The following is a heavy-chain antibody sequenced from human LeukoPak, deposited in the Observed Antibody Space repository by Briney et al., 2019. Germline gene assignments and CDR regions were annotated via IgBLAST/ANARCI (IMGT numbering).Heavy chain of an antibody. CDR2: ISAYNGNT. V-gene: IGHV1-18*01. CDR1: GHTFTNYG. Sequence: ASVKVSCKASGHTFTNYGITWVRQAPGQGLEWMGWISAYNGNTNYAQKFQGRVTMTTDTSTNTVYTELRSLRSDDTAVYYCARRPYCTNGVCYGELGFDPWGQGTLVTVSS. D-gene: IGHD2-8*01. CDR3: ARRPYCTNGVCYGELGFDP. J-gene: IGHJ5*02.